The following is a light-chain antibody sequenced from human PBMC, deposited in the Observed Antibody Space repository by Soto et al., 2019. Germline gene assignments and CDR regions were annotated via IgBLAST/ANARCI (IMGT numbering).Light chain of an antibody. V-gene: IGKV1-5*01. CDR3: QQYG. CDR2: DAS. Sequence: EIQVTQASSALAASVGDRVTITCRASQSISSWLDWYNQQPGKAPNLLIFDASSLESGVPSRFSGSGSGTEFTLTISSLQPDDFATYYCQQYGFGQGTRLEIK. CDR1: QSISSW. J-gene: IGKJ5*01.